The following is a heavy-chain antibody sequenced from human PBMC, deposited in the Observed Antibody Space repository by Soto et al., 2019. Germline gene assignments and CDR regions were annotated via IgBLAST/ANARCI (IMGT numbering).Heavy chain of an antibody. Sequence: SVKFSCKASGGTFSSYAISWVRQAPGQGLEWMGGIIPIFGTANYAQKFQGRVTITADESTSTAYMELSSLRSEDTAVYYCATFRRVGYCSSTGCSHPRWCDHWGQGTLVTV. CDR1: GGTFSSYA. CDR2: IIPIFGTA. V-gene: IGHV1-69*13. CDR3: ATFRRVGYCSSTGCSHPRWCDH. D-gene: IGHD2-2*01. J-gene: IGHJ5*02.